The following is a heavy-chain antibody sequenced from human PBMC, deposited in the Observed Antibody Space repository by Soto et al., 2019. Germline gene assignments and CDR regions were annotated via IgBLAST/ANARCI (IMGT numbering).Heavy chain of an antibody. CDR1: GYTFANYG. CDR3: ARRGSNKWDEDFDF. CDR2: ISPYNGDT. V-gene: IGHV1-18*01. Sequence: ASVKVSCKASGYTFANYGIRWVRQAPGQGLEWVGWISPYNGDTRYAQNVQGRVTLTTDTSTSAAYMELRSLRSDDTALYYCARRGSNKWDEDFDFWGQGTLVTVSS. D-gene: IGHD2-15*01. J-gene: IGHJ4*02.